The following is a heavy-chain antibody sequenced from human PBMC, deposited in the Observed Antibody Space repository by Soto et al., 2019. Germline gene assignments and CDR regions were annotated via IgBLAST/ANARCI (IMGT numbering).Heavy chain of an antibody. Sequence: QVTLRESGPVLVRPTETLTLTCTVSGFSLTDTRVGVSWIRQPPGKALEWLAHIFSPGEISYTTSLRSRLTISKDTSKSQVVLSLANMGPLDTAAYFCARVRKTADNSYYFGMDVWGQGTSVTVSS. CDR1: GFSLTDTRVG. CDR3: ARVRKTADNSYYFGMDV. D-gene: IGHD2-21*02. J-gene: IGHJ6*02. V-gene: IGHV2-26*01. CDR2: IFSPGEI.